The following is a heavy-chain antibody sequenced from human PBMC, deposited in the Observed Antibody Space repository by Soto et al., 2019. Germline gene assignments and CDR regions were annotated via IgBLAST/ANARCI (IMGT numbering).Heavy chain of an antibody. J-gene: IGHJ6*02. CDR3: ARDQRGMDV. Sequence: EVPLVESGGGLVQPGGSLRLSCAASGFTFSSYAMHWVRQAPGKGLEYVSAISSNGGSTYYANSVKGRFTISRDNSKNTLYLQMGSLRAEDMAVYYCARDQRGMDVWGQGTTVTVSS. CDR2: ISSNGGST. V-gene: IGHV3-64*01. CDR1: GFTFSSYA.